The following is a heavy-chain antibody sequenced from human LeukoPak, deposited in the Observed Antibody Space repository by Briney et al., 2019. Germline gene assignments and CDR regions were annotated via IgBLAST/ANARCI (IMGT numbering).Heavy chain of an antibody. J-gene: IGHJ3*02. CDR1: GFTFGSYG. Sequence: GGSLRLSCAASGFTFGSYGMHWVRQAPGKGLEWVSVIWYDGSNKYYADSVKGRFTISRDNSKNTLYLQMNSLRAEDTAVYYCAKDVEGSSELYAFDIWGQGTMVTVSS. D-gene: IGHD3-3*01. CDR2: IWYDGSNK. CDR3: AKDVEGSSELYAFDI. V-gene: IGHV3-33*06.